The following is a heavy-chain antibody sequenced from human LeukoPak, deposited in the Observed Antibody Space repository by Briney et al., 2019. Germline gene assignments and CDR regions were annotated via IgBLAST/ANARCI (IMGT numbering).Heavy chain of an antibody. J-gene: IGHJ4*02. CDR3: ARAGLDSSGYYY. V-gene: IGHV1-69*13. CDR1: GGTFSSYA. D-gene: IGHD3-22*01. CDR2: IIPIFGTA. Sequence: ASVKVSCKASGGTFSSYAISWVRQAPGQGLEWMGGIIPIFGTANYAQKFQGRVTITADESTSTAYMELGSLRSEDTAVYYCARAGLDSSGYYYWGQGTLVTVSS.